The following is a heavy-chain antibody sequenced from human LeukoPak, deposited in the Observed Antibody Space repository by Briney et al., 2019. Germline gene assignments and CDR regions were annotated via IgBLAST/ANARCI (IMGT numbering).Heavy chain of an antibody. CDR3: ARASTVTTPRGMDV. Sequence: PSETLSLTCTVSGGSISSYYWSWIRQPAGKGLEWIGRIYTSGSTNYNPSLKSRVTMSVDTSKNQLSLKLSSVTAADTAVYYCARASTVTTPRGMDVWGQGTTVTVSS. CDR1: GGSISSYY. J-gene: IGHJ6*02. D-gene: IGHD4-17*01. CDR2: IYTSGST. V-gene: IGHV4-4*07.